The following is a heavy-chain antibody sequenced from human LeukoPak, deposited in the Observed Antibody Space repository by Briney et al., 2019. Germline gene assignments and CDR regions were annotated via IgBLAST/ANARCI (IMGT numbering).Heavy chain of an antibody. V-gene: IGHV5-51*01. D-gene: IGHD3-22*01. CDR3: ARQAYDSSGYYDY. J-gene: IGHJ4*02. CDR2: IYPGDSDT. Sequence: GESLKISCKGSGYSFTSYWIGWVRQMPGKGLEWMGIIYPGDSDTRYSPSFQGQVTISADKSISTACLQWSSLKASDTAMYYCARQAYDSSGYYDYWGQGTLVTVPS. CDR1: GYSFTSYW.